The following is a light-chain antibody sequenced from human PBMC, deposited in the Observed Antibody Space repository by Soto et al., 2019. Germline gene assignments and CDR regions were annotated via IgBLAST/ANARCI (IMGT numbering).Light chain of an antibody. J-gene: IGLJ2*01. CDR2: DVS. Sequence: QAVVTQPASVSGSPGQSITISCTGTSSDVGGYNYVSWYQQHPGKAPKLMIYDVSNRPSGVSNRSSGSKSGNTASLTISGLQAEDEAYYYCSSYTSSSTRVFGGGTKLTVL. CDR1: SSDVGGYNY. CDR3: SSYTSSSTRV. V-gene: IGLV2-14*01.